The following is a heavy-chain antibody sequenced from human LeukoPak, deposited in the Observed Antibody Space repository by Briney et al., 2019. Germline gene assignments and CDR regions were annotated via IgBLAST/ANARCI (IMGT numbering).Heavy chain of an antibody. V-gene: IGHV4-59*12. CDR3: ARSLRSAGWSN. Sequence: PSETLSLTCTVSGGSISSYYWSWIRQPPGKGLEWIGYIYYSGSTNYNPSLKSRVTISVDTSKNQFSLKLSSVTAADTAVYYCARSLRSAGWSNWGQGTLVTVSS. CDR1: GGSISSYY. J-gene: IGHJ4*02. D-gene: IGHD2-15*01. CDR2: IYYSGST.